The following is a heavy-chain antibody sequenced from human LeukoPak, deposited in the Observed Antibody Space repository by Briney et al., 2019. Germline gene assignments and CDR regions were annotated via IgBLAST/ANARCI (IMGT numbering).Heavy chain of an antibody. V-gene: IGHV3-23*01. CDR3: AREKLNWGFDY. Sequence: GGSLRLSCGASGFTFSNYAMSWVRQAPGKGLEWVSGISGSGSSTYYADSVKGRFTISRDNSKNILYLQMNSLRAEDTAVYYCAREKLNWGFDYWGQGTLVTVSS. D-gene: IGHD3-16*01. J-gene: IGHJ4*02. CDR1: GFTFSNYA. CDR2: ISGSGSST.